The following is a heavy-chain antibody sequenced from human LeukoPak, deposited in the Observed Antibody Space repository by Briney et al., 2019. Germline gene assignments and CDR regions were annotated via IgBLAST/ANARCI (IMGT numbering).Heavy chain of an antibody. J-gene: IGHJ4*02. D-gene: IGHD6-19*01. CDR1: GFTFSDYY. CDR2: ISSSSYT. Sequence: PGGSLRLSCAASGFTFSDYYMSCIRQAPGKGLEWVSYISSSSYTNYADSVKGRFTISRDNAKNSLYLQMNSLRAEDTAVYYCARAGTRRAYYFDYWGQGTLVTVSS. CDR3: ARAGTRRAYYFDY. V-gene: IGHV3-11*06.